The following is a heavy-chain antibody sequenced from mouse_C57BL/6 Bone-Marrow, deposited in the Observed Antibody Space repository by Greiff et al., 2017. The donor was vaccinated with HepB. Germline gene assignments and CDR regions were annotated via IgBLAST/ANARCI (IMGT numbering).Heavy chain of an antibody. CDR1: GFTFSSYG. D-gene: IGHD2-4*01. CDR3: ARQGLRRYFDY. CDR2: ISSGGSYT. J-gene: IGHJ2*01. V-gene: IGHV5-6*02. Sequence: EVKLVESGGDLVKPGGSLKLSCAASGFTFSSYGMSWVRRTPDKRLEWVATISSGGSYTYYPDSVKGRFTISRDNAKNTLYLQRSSLKSEDTAMYYCARQGLRRYFDYWGQGTTLTVSS.